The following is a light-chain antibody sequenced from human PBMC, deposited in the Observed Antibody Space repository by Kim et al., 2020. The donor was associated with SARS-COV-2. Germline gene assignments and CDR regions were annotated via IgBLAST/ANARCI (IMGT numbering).Light chain of an antibody. CDR1: SGSIASNS. Sequence: GKTVTISCTRSSGSIASNSVQWYQQRTGSAPTTVIYEDNQRPSGVPDRFSGSIDSSSNSASLTISGLKTEDEADYYCQSFDSSNQVFGGGTQLTVL. CDR3: QSFDSSNQV. V-gene: IGLV6-57*03. CDR2: EDN. J-gene: IGLJ2*01.